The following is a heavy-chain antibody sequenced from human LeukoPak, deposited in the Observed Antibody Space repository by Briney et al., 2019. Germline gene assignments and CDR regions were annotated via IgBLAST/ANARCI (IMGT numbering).Heavy chain of an antibody. Sequence: QPGGSLRLSCAASGFTFSIYCMSWVRQAPGKGLEWVANIKQDGSEKYYVDSVKGRFTISRDNAKNSLYLQMNSLRAEEPAVYSCATVRARPSERGSTRFAPWGQGTLVTVSS. CDR2: IKQDGSEK. J-gene: IGHJ5*02. CDR1: GFTFSIYC. CDR3: ATVRARPSERGSTRFAP. D-gene: IGHD6-6*01. V-gene: IGHV3-7*01.